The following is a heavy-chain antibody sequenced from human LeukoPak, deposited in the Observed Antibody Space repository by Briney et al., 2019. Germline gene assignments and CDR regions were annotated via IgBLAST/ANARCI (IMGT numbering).Heavy chain of an antibody. CDR1: GFTFSSFG. D-gene: IGHD5-12*01. Sequence: GGSLRLSCGASGFTFSSFGIHWVRQAPGKGLEWVALIWYDGSKQYYADSVKGRFTISRDNSKSTVYLQMNSLRAEDTAVYFCARDWADSGSDYWGQGTLVIVSS. CDR2: IWYDGSKQ. CDR3: ARDWADSGSDY. J-gene: IGHJ4*02. V-gene: IGHV3-33*01.